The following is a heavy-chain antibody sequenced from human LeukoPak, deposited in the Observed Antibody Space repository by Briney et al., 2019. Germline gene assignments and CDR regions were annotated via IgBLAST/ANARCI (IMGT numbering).Heavy chain of an antibody. Sequence: GGSLRLSCAASGFTFGTYWISWVRQAPGKRLEWVANIKPDGTEKYDVDSVKGRFTISRDNAKNSLYLQMNTLRVEDTAVYYCTRDLMDYDVSTGLHHYYMDVWGQGTTVTVSS. D-gene: IGHD3-9*01. V-gene: IGHV3-7*01. CDR2: IKPDGTEK. J-gene: IGHJ6*02. CDR3: TRDLMDYDVSTGLHHYYMDV. CDR1: GFTFGTYW.